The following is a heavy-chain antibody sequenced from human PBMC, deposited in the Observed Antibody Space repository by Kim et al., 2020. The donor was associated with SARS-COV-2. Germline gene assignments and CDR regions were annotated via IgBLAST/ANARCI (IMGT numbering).Heavy chain of an antibody. CDR3: ARHIPGSSRFDP. CDR2: MHYSGDT. V-gene: IGHV4-30-4*01. Sequence: SETLSLTCSVSGGSISSGDYYWSCIRQPPGKGLEWIGYMHYSGDTYYNPSLKSRLTISVDTSKNQFSLKLSSVTAADTAVYYCARHIPGSSRFDPWGQGTLVTVSS. D-gene: IGHD6-6*01. J-gene: IGHJ5*02. CDR1: GGSISSGDYY.